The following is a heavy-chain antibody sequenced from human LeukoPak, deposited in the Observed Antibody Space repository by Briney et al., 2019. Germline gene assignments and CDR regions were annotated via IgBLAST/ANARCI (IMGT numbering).Heavy chain of an antibody. CDR3: ARDGNIVVVPAALYYYYYYMDV. V-gene: IGHV3-30*04. Sequence: PGRSLRLSCAASGFTFSSYAMHWVRQAPGKGLEWVAVISYDGSNKYYADSVKGRFTISRDNSKNTLYLQMNSLRAEDTAVYYCARDGNIVVVPAALYYYYYYMDVWGKGTTVTVS. J-gene: IGHJ6*03. CDR2: ISYDGSNK. CDR1: GFTFSSYA. D-gene: IGHD2-2*01.